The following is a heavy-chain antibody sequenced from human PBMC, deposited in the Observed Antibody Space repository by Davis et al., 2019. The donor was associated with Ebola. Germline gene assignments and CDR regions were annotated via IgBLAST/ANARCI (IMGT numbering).Heavy chain of an antibody. CDR1: GYTFTGYH. CDR3: ARGSVAGTWHYGMAV. V-gene: IGHV1-2*02. CDR2: INPKSGFT. Sequence: AASVKVSCKASGYTFTGYHSHWVRQAPGQGLQWMGWINPKSGFTEYAQKFQGRVTMTRDTSINTAYMELSGLTSDDTAVYYCARGSVAGTWHYGMAVWGQGTTVTVSS. D-gene: IGHD6-19*01. J-gene: IGHJ6*02.